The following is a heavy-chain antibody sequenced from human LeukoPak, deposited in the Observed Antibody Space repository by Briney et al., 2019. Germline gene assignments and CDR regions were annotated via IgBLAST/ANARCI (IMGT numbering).Heavy chain of an antibody. V-gene: IGHV3-7*01. D-gene: IGHD3-10*01. CDR2: IKQDGSEK. J-gene: IGHJ4*02. Sequence: GGSLRLSCAASGFTFSNYWMTWVRQAPGKGLEWVANIKQDGSEKYYVDSVKGRFTISRDNAKNSLYLQMNSLRGEDTAVYYCARSGPDYYGSGSYYYFDYWGQGTLVTVSS. CDR1: GFTFSNYW. CDR3: ARSGPDYYGSGSYYYFDY.